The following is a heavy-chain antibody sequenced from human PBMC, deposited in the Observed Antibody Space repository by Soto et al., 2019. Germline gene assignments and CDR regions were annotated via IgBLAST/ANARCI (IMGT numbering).Heavy chain of an antibody. J-gene: IGHJ4*02. CDR1: RYTFTTHY. CDR3: ARGGVVTSIPNTYSDN. V-gene: IGHV1-46*03. CDR2: INPRGGKT. D-gene: IGHD2-21*02. Sequence: QVQLVQSGAEVKEPGASVKVSCKASRYTFTTHYMHWVRQAPGQELVCMGIINPRGGKTNYAQKCKGRVHMTTDASTSTAYTELSRLGSEDTAVYYFARGGVVTSIPNTYSDNWGQGPLVTVSS.